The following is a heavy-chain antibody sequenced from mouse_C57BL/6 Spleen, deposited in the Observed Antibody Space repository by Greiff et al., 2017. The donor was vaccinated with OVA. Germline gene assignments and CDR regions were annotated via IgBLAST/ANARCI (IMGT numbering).Heavy chain of an antibody. CDR3: TRIGTGDYYAMDY. D-gene: IGHD4-1*01. Sequence: DVKLVESGTVLARPGASVKMPCKTSGYTFTSYWMHWVKQRPGQGLEWIGAIYPGNSDTSYNQKFKGKAKLTAVTSASTAYMELSSLTNEDSAVYYCTRIGTGDYYAMDYWGQGTSVTVSS. J-gene: IGHJ4*01. V-gene: IGHV1-5*01. CDR1: GYTFTSYW. CDR2: IYPGNSDT.